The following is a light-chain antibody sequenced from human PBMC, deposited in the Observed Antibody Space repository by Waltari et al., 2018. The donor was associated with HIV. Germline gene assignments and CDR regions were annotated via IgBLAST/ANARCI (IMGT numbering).Light chain of an antibody. J-gene: IGKJ3*01. CDR2: GAS. CDR1: QAISDW. CDR3: QQLNNFPFT. Sequence: DIHLTQSPSFVSASVGDAVTITCRASQAISDWVAWYQQQPGKAPKLLIYGASKLHAGVPSRFSGWGSGTNFSLTIGRLQREDYATYFCQQLNNFPFTFGPGTQVDVK. V-gene: IGKV1-12*01.